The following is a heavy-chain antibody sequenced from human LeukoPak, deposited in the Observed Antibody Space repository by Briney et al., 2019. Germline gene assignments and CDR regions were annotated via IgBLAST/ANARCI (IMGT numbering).Heavy chain of an antibody. Sequence: GGSLRLSCAASGFTFSSSAMSWVRQAPGKGLEWVSSVSGGGSTYYADSVKGRFTISRDNSKDTLYLQLNSLRAEDTAVYYCARDLGYCTNGVCHTRFDYWGQGTLVAVSS. J-gene: IGHJ4*02. CDR1: GFTFSSSA. D-gene: IGHD2-8*01. V-gene: IGHV3-23*01. CDR3: ARDLGYCTNGVCHTRFDY. CDR2: VSGGGST.